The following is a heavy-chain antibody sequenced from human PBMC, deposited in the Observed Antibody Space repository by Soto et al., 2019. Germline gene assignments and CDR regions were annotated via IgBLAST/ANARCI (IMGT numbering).Heavy chain of an antibody. Sequence: SETLSLTCTVSGGSISSYYWSWIRQPPGKGLEWIGYIYYSGSTNYNPSLKSRVTISVDTSKNQFSLKLSSVTAADTAVYYCTHRQERYDILTGNYYYYMDVWGKGTTVTVLL. CDR1: GGSISSYY. V-gene: IGHV4-59*08. J-gene: IGHJ6*03. D-gene: IGHD3-9*01. CDR3: THRQERYDILTGNYYYYMDV. CDR2: IYYSGST.